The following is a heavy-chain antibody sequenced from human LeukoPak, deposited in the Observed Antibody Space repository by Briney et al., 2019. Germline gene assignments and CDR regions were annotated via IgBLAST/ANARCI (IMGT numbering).Heavy chain of an antibody. CDR2: IIPIFGTA. J-gene: IGHJ5*02. D-gene: IGHD6-13*01. Sequence: GASVKVSCKASGGTFSSYAISWVRQAPGQGLEWMGGIIPIFGTANYAQKLQGRVTMTTDTSTSTAYMELRSLRSDDTAVYYCARDAWWQQLVSRNWFDPWGQGTLVTVSS. CDR1: GGTFSSYA. V-gene: IGHV1-69*05. CDR3: ARDAWWQQLVSRNWFDP.